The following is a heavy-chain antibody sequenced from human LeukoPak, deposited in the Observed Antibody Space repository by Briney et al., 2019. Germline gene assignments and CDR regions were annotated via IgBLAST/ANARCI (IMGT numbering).Heavy chain of an antibody. CDR1: GFTFSSYA. CDR3: ARGVGGSYSDEDAFDI. D-gene: IGHD1-26*01. Sequence: GGSLRLSCAASGFTFSSYAMHWVRQAPGKGLEWVAVISYDGSNKYYADSVKGRFNISRDNSKNTLYLQMNSLRAEDTAVYYCARGVGGSYSDEDAFDIWGQGTMVTVSS. CDR2: ISYDGSNK. V-gene: IGHV3-30-3*01. J-gene: IGHJ3*02.